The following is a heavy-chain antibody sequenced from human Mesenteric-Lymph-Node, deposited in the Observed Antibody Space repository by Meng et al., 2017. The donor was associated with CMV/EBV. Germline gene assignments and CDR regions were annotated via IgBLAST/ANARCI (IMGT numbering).Heavy chain of an antibody. J-gene: IGHJ6*02. Sequence: ASVKVSCKASGYTFTSYDINWVRQATGQGLEWMGWMNPNSGNTGYAQKFQGRVTMTRNTSISTAYMELSSLRSDDTAVYYCARESEDEWLSPLCMDVWGQGTTVTVSS. D-gene: IGHD3-3*01. V-gene: IGHV1-8*01. CDR1: GYTFTSYD. CDR2: MNPNSGNT. CDR3: ARESEDEWLSPLCMDV.